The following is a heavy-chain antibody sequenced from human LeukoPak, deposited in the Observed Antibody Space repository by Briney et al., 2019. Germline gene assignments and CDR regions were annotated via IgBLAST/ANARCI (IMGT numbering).Heavy chain of an antibody. V-gene: IGHV3-23*01. CDR2: ISGSGGGT. Sequence: PGGSLRLSCAASGFTFSSYAISWVRQAPGEGLEWVSHISGSGGGTYYADSVKGRFTISRDNSKNTLYLQMNSLRAEDTAVYYCARDIYDSSGSSVWGQGTLVTVSS. CDR3: ARDIYDSSGSSV. J-gene: IGHJ4*02. CDR1: GFTFSSYA. D-gene: IGHD3-22*01.